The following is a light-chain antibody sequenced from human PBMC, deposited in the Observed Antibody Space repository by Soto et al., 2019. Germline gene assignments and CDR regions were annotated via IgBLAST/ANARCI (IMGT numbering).Light chain of an antibody. CDR3: QEYNSGGT. J-gene: IGKJ1*01. CDR2: DAS. CDR1: QSISGW. V-gene: IGKV1-5*01. Sequence: DIQMTQSPSTLSASVGDRVTITCRASQSISGWLAWYQQKPGKAPKFLIYDASSLESGVPSRFSGSGSGTEFTLTITSLQPDDCATYYCQEYNSGGTFGQGTKVEIK.